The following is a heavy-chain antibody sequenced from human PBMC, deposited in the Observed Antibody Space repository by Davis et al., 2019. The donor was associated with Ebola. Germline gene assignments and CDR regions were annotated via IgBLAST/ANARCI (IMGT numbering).Heavy chain of an antibody. V-gene: IGHV4-4*02. Sequence: SCGVSGGSISSSNWWSWVRQPPGTGLEWIGEIYHSGSTNYNPSLKSRVTISGDTSKNQFSLKLSSVTAADTAVYYCARVASYGDYFDYWGLGTLVTVSS. D-gene: IGHD4-17*01. J-gene: IGHJ4*02. CDR3: ARVASYGDYFDY. CDR2: IYHSGST. CDR1: GGSISSSNW.